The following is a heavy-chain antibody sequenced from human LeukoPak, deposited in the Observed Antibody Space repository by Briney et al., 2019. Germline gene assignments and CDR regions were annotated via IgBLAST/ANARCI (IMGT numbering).Heavy chain of an antibody. D-gene: IGHD2-2*01. CDR2: IIPIFGTA. Sequence: SVKVSCKAPGGTFSSYAIGWVRQAPGQGLEWMGGIIPIFGTANYAQKFQGRVTITADESTSTAYMELSSLRSEDTAVYYCARVTGPRYCSSTIGPCYYYYGMDVWGKGTTVTVSS. CDR3: ARVTGPRYCSSTIGPCYYYYGMDV. CDR1: GGTFSSYA. V-gene: IGHV1-69*13. J-gene: IGHJ6*04.